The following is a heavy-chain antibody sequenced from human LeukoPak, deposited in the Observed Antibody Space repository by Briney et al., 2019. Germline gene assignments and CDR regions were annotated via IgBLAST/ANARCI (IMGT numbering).Heavy chain of an antibody. J-gene: IGHJ3*02. V-gene: IGHV4-30-4*01. Sequence: SETLSLTCTVSGGSISSGDYYWSWIRQPPGEGLEWIGYIYYSGSTYYNPSLKSRVTISVDTSKNQFSLKLSSVTAADTAVYYCARDFRGDYNAFDIWGQGTMVTVSS. CDR1: GGSISSGDYY. CDR2: IYYSGST. CDR3: ARDFRGDYNAFDI. D-gene: IGHD4-17*01.